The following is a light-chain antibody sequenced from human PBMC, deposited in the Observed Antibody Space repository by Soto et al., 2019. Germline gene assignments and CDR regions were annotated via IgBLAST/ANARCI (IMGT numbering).Light chain of an antibody. CDR3: QQYNNWPPLT. Sequence: EIVMTQSPAPLSVSPGERATLSCRASQSVSSNLAWYQQKPGQAPRLLIYGASTRATGIPARFSGSGSGTEFTLTISSLQSEDCAVYYCQQYNNWPPLTFGGGTKVEI. V-gene: IGKV3-15*01. CDR1: QSVSSN. J-gene: IGKJ4*01. CDR2: GAS.